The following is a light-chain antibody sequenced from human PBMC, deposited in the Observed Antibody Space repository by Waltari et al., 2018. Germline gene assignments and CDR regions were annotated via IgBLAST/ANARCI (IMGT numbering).Light chain of an antibody. Sequence: QLVLTQSPSASASLGASVKLTCTLTSGHSNYAIASHQQQAAKGPRYLMKINRDGSHNKGDGIPDRFSGSTSGAERYLTISSRQSEDEADYYCQTWGAGIRVFGTGTKVTVL. CDR1: SGHSNYA. CDR2: INRDGSH. V-gene: IGLV4-69*01. CDR3: QTWGAGIRV. J-gene: IGLJ1*01.